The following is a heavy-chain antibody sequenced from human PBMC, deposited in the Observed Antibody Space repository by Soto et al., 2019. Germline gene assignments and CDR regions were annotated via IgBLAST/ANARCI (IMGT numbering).Heavy chain of an antibody. CDR1: GGSISSYY. CDR3: ARVGTYVYCSDGNCWGVFYI. J-gene: IGHJ3*02. D-gene: IGHD2-15*01. CDR2: IYYSGST. Sequence: SETLSLTCTVSGGSISSYYWSWIRQPPGKGLEWIGYIYYSGSTNYNPSLKSRVIISVDTSRNQFSLRLNSVTTADTAGYYCARVGTYVYCSDGNCWGVFYISGRRTMVTVSS. V-gene: IGHV4-59*01.